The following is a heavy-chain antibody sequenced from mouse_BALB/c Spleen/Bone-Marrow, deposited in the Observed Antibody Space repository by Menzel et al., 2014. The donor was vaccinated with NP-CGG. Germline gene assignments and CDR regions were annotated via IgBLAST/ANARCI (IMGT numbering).Heavy chain of an antibody. CDR3: GRDDYDGYFGY. V-gene: IGHV2-9*02. CDR1: GFSLTRYG. Sequence: QVQLKESGPGLVAPSQSLSITCTVSGFSLTRYGVHWVRQPPGKGLERLGVIWAGGYINYNSAMMSRLSISKDNSKSQVFLKMNSRQTDDTAMYYCGRDDYDGYFGYWGQGTTLTVSS. CDR2: IWAGGYI. J-gene: IGHJ2*01. D-gene: IGHD2-4*01.